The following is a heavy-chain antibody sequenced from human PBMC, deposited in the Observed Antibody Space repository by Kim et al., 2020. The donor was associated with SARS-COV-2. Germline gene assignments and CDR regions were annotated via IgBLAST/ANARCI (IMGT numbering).Heavy chain of an antibody. Sequence: SETLSLTCTVSGGSISSSTYYWGWIRQPPGRGLEWIGTKYYSGSTYYNPSLKSRVTISVDTSKNQFSLKLSSVTAADTAVNYCARLSEWVIISGTGYFDNWGQGTLVTVSS. J-gene: IGHJ4*02. D-gene: IGHD3-3*01. CDR3: ARLSEWVIISGTGYFDN. V-gene: IGHV4-39*01. CDR1: GGSISSSTYY. CDR2: KYYSGST.